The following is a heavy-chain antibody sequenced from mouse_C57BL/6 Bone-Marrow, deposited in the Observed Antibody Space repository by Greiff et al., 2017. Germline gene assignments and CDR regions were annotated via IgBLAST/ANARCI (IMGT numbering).Heavy chain of an antibody. D-gene: IGHD2-3*01. Sequence: QVQLQQPGAELVKPGASVKMSCKASGYTFTSYWITWVKQRPGQGLEWIGDIYPGSGSTNYNEKFKSKATLTVDTSSSTAYMQLSSLTSADSAVYYGAREYDGYYLYYAMDYWGQGTSVTVSS. V-gene: IGHV1-55*01. CDR1: GYTFTSYW. CDR3: AREYDGYYLYYAMDY. J-gene: IGHJ4*01. CDR2: IYPGSGST.